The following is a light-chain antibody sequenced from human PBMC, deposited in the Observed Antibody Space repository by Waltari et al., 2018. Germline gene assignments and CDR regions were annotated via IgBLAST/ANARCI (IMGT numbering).Light chain of an antibody. J-gene: IGLJ2*01. V-gene: IGLV3-19*01. CDR1: ILRTYY. CDR2: GKN. CDR3: SSRELSGHVV. Sequence: SSDLTQDPAVSVALGQTVTITCHADILRTYYGNWCRQTPGQPPELAIYGKNNRPSGIPDRFSASSSGNTASLIITGAQAEDEADYYCSSRELSGHVVFGGGTRLTVL.